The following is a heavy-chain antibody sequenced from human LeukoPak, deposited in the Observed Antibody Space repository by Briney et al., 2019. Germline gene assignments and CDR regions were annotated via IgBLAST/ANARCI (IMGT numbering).Heavy chain of an antibody. CDR3: ARDPRGVYYYGMDV. J-gene: IGHJ6*02. Sequence: ASVKVSRNASAYTFTSYGISWVRQAPGQGLEWMGWISAYNGNTNYAQKLQGRVTMTTDTSTSTAYMELRSLRSDDTAVYYCARDPRGVYYYGMDVWGQGTTVTAS. CDR2: ISAYNGNT. V-gene: IGHV1-18*01. CDR1: AYTFTSYG. D-gene: IGHD3-10*01.